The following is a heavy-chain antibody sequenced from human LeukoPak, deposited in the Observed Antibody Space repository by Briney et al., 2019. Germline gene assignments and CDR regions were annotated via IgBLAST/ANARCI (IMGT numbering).Heavy chain of an antibody. CDR2: IYYSGST. CDR3: ARDDERTPLTDAFDI. J-gene: IGHJ3*02. D-gene: IGHD6-25*01. V-gene: IGHV4-39*07. CDR1: GGSISSSSYY. Sequence: SETLSLTCTVSGGSISSSSYYWGWIRQPPGKGLEWIGSIYYSGSTYYNPSLKSRVTISVDTSKNQFSLKLSSMTAADTAVYYCARDDERTPLTDAFDIWGQGTMVTVSS.